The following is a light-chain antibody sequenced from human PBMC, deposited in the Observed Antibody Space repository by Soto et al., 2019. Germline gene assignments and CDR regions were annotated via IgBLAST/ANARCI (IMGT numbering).Light chain of an antibody. CDR1: SSDVGGYNY. J-gene: IGLJ1*01. CDR2: AVT. V-gene: IGLV2-14*01. Sequence: QSALTQPGSVSGSPGQSITISCTGTSSDVGGYNYVSWYQQHPGKAPKLMIYAVTDRPSGVSSRFSGSKSGNTASLTISGLQAEEEADYYCSSYTSSSTLFGTGTKLTVL. CDR3: SSYTSSSTL.